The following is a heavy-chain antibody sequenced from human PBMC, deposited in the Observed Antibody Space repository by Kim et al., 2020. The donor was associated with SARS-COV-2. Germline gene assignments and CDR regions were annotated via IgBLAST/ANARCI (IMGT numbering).Heavy chain of an antibody. CDR3: ARGLFTAKNFDY. V-gene: IGHV4-59*09. J-gene: IGHJ4*02. Sequence: NYNPTLKSRVTISVDTSKNQFSLKLSSVTAADTAVYYCARGLFTAKNFDYWGQGTLVTVSS. D-gene: IGHD2-21*01.